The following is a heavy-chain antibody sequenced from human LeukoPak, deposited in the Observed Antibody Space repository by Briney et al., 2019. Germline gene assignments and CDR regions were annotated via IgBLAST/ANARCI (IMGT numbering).Heavy chain of an antibody. D-gene: IGHD5-24*01. V-gene: IGHV4-34*01. J-gene: IGHJ6*02. CDR3: ARGAPPGLQRKQYYYYGMDV. CDR1: GGSFSGYY. Sequence: PSETLSLTCAVYGGSFSGYYWSWIRQPPGKGLEWIGEINHSGSTNYNPSLKSRVTISVDTSKNQFSLRLSSVTAADTAVYYYARGAPPGLQRKQYYYYGMDVWGQGTTVTVSS. CDR2: INHSGST.